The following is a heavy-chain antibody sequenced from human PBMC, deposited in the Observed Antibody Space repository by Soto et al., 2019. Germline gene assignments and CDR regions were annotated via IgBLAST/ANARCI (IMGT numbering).Heavy chain of an antibody. V-gene: IGHV4-34*01. CDR2: INHSGST. CDR1: GGSFSGYY. CDR3: ARGEYGDSWYYGMDV. D-gene: IGHD4-17*01. J-gene: IGHJ6*02. Sequence: VQLQQWGAGLLKPSETLSLTCAVYGGSFSGYYWSWIRQPPGKGLEWIGEINHSGSTNYNPSLKSRVTISVDTSKNQFSLKLSSVTAADTAVYYCARGEYGDSWYYGMDVWGQGTTVTVSS.